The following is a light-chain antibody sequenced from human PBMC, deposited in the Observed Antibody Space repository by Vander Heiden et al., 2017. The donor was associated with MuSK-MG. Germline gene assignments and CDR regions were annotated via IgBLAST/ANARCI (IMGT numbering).Light chain of an antibody. CDR3: QQRSNWPLT. V-gene: IGKV3-11*01. CDR2: DAS. CDR1: QSVSSY. J-gene: IGKJ4*01. Sequence: MMLTQSPATLSLSQGESATLSCKASQSVSSYLAWYHHKPGQAPRLLIYDASNRVTGIPARFSGSGSGTDFTLTISSLDPEDFAVYYCQQRSNWPLTFGGGTKVEIK.